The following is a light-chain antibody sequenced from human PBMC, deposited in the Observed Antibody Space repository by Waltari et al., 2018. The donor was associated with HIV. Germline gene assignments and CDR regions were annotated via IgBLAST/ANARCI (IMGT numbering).Light chain of an antibody. CDR1: SSTIGSNY. CDR2: RNN. J-gene: IGLJ1*01. CDR3: AAWDDSHYV. V-gene: IGLV1-47*01. Sequence: QSVLTQPPSASGTPGQRVTISCSGSSSTIGSNYVYWYQQLPGTAPKLLIYRNNQRPSGVPDRFSGSKSGTSASVAISGLRSEDEADYYCAAWDDSHYVFGTGTKVTVL.